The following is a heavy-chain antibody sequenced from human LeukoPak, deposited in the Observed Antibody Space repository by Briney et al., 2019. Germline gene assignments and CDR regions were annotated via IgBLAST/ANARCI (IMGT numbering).Heavy chain of an antibody. CDR3: MRSGGPDPY. Sequence: GGSLSLPCTASGLTVSSNDMSWFRQAPGKGLEWVSVFYSGGSAYYADSVKGRFTISRDNSKNTLFLQMNSLRAEDTAIYYCMRSGGPDPYWGQGTMVTVSS. D-gene: IGHD1-14*01. V-gene: IGHV3-53*01. CDR1: GLTVSSND. CDR2: FYSGGSA. J-gene: IGHJ3*01.